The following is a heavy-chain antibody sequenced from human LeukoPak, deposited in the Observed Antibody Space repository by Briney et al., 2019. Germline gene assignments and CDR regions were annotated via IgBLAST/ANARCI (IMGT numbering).Heavy chain of an antibody. D-gene: IGHD3-16*02. Sequence: GGFLRLSCAASGFTFSDYYMSWIRQAPGKGLEWVSVIYSGGSTYYTDSVKGRFTISRDNSKNTLYLQMNSLRAEDTAVYYCARGRPEGSYYFDYWGQGTLVTVSS. V-gene: IGHV3-66*01. J-gene: IGHJ4*02. CDR1: GFTFSDYY. CDR2: IYSGGST. CDR3: ARGRPEGSYYFDY.